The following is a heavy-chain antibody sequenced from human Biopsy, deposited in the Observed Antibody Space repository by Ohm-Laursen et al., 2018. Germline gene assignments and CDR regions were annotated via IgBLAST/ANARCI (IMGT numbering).Heavy chain of an antibody. J-gene: IGHJ5*02. CDR2: LSSRGSNI. V-gene: IGHV3-11*01. D-gene: IGHD5-18*01. Sequence: SLSLSCTASGFTYCDYYMSWIRQAPGKGLEWFSYLSSRGSNINYADSVKGRLTVSRDNTNNSLFLQMNSLRAEDSAVYYFGAEVDPAGIGGHGLDPWGQGTLVTVSS. CDR1: GFTYCDYY. CDR3: GAEVDPAGIGGHGLDP.